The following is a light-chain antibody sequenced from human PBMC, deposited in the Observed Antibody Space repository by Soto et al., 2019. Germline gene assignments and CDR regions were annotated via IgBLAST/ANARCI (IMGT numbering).Light chain of an antibody. CDR2: DAS. J-gene: IGKJ1*01. CDR3: HSYDKWPPGT. CDR1: QSVSTN. V-gene: IGKV3D-15*01. Sequence: EIVMTQFPATLSESPGERVTLSCRASQSVSTNVAWYQQKPGEAPSLLIFDASARAVDIPGRFSGSVSGTEFTLTISSLQPEDFAVYFCHSYDKWPPGTFGQGTNVDIK.